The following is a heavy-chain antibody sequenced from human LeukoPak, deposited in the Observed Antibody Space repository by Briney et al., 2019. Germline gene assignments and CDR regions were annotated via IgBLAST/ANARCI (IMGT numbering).Heavy chain of an antibody. Sequence: GASLRLSCAASGFTFNSYAMSWVRQAPGKGLEWVSAISGSGGSTYYADSVKGRFTISRDNSKYTLYLQMNSLGAEDTAVYYCVKDGGYCSSTSCYTVPAQHWGQGTLVTVSS. D-gene: IGHD2-2*02. V-gene: IGHV3-23*01. CDR3: VKDGGYCSSTSCYTVPAQH. J-gene: IGHJ1*01. CDR1: GFTFNSYA. CDR2: ISGSGGST.